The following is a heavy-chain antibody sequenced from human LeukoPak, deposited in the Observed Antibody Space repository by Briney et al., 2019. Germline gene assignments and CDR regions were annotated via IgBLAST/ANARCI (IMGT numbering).Heavy chain of an antibody. CDR3: ARTRDYYSPAFDI. Sequence: PSETLSLTCAVYGGSFSGYYWSWIRQPPGKGLEWIGEINHSGSTYYNPSLKSRDTISVDTSKNQFSLKLSSVTAADTAVYYCARTRDYYSPAFDIWGQGTMVTVSS. CDR2: INHSGST. V-gene: IGHV4-34*01. CDR1: GGSFSGYY. D-gene: IGHD3-3*01. J-gene: IGHJ3*02.